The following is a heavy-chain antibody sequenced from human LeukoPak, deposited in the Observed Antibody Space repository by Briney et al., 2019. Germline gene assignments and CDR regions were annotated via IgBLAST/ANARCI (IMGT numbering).Heavy chain of an antibody. J-gene: IGHJ4*02. D-gene: IGHD5-18*01. CDR1: GGSISNYY. CDR3: ARVDTAPPGAFDY. CDR2: IYYSGST. Sequence: SETLSLTCTVSGGSISNYYWSWIRQPPGKGLEWIGYIYYSGSTKYNPSLKSRVTISVDTSKNQFSLRLSSVTAADTAVYYCARVDTAPPGAFDYWGQGTLVTVSS. V-gene: IGHV4-59*01.